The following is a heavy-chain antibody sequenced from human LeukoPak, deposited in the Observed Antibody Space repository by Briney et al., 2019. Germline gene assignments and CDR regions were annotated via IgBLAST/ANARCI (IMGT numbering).Heavy chain of an antibody. V-gene: IGHV1-18*01. D-gene: IGHD3-3*01. CDR3: ARSRTTTIFGVVMLHYYYYYGMDV. Sequence: ASVKVSCTASGYTFTSYGISWVRQAPGQGLEWMGWISAYNGNTNYAQKLQGRVTMTTDTSTSTAYMELRSLRSDDTAVYYCARSRTTTIFGVVMLHYYYYYGMDVWGQGTTVTVSS. J-gene: IGHJ6*02. CDR2: ISAYNGNT. CDR1: GYTFTSYG.